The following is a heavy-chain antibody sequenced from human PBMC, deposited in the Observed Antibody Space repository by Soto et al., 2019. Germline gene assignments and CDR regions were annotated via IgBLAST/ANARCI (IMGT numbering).Heavy chain of an antibody. CDR2: ISSSSSYI. CDR1: GFTFSSYS. CDR3: ARDQGSGSSSWYYFDY. J-gene: IGHJ4*02. Sequence: GGSLRLSCAASGFTFSSYSMNWVRQAPGKGLEWVSSISSSSSYIYYADSVKGRFTISRDNAKNSLYLQMNSLRAEDTAVYYCARDQGSGSSSWYYFDYWGQGTLVTVSS. V-gene: IGHV3-21*01. D-gene: IGHD6-13*01.